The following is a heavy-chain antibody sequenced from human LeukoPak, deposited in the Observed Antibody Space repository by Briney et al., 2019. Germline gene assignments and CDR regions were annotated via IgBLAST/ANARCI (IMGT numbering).Heavy chain of an antibody. Sequence: ESGPTLVKPTQTLTLPCTFSGFSLSSSTGVAVGWIRQPPGNALEWLALIYWDDEKHYSPVLESRLTITKDTSKNEVVLTMTHMDPVDTATYYWAHRRGGDFDYWGQGTLVTVSS. V-gene: IGHV2-5*02. CDR1: GFSLSSSTGVA. D-gene: IGHD3-16*01. CDR3: AHRRGGDFDY. J-gene: IGHJ4*02. CDR2: IYWDDEK.